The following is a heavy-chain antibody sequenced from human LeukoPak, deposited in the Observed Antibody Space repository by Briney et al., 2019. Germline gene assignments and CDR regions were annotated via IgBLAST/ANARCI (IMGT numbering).Heavy chain of an antibody. Sequence: SETLSLTCTVSGGSISSSSYYWGWIRQPPGKGLEWIGYMYYSGSTNYNPSLKSRVTISVDTSKNQFSLKLSSVTAADTAVYYCARVVVAAANPIFDYWGQGTLVTVSS. CDR1: GGSISSSSYY. CDR2: MYYSGST. CDR3: ARVVVAAANPIFDY. V-gene: IGHV4-61*05. D-gene: IGHD6-25*01. J-gene: IGHJ4*02.